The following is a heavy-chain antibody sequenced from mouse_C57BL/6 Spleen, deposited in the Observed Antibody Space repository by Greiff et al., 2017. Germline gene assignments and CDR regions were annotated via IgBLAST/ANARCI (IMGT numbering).Heavy chain of an antibody. Sequence: QVQLKQSGPGLVAPSQSLSITCTVSGFSLTSYGVHWVRQPPGKGLEWLVVIWSDGSTTYNSAHKSSLSINKDNTKSQVFLKMNRLQTDDTAMYYCARHRGHYEYDWYFDVWGTGTTVTVSS. CDR3: ARHRGHYEYDWYFDV. CDR2: IWSDGST. V-gene: IGHV2-6-1*01. CDR1: GFSLTSYG. J-gene: IGHJ1*03. D-gene: IGHD2-4*01.